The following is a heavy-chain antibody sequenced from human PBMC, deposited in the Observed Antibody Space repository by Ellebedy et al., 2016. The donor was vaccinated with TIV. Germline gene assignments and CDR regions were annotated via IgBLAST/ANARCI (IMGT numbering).Heavy chain of an antibody. CDR3: ARGWTVAGSSDPSFF. D-gene: IGHD6-19*01. V-gene: IGHV1-69*13. J-gene: IGHJ4*02. CDR2: ITPIFGRA. Sequence: ASVKVSXXASGGIFSTYGINWVRQAPGQGLEWMGGITPIFGRANYAQKFQGRVIITADESTTTAYMELSSLRFEDTAVYYCARGWTVAGSSDPSFFWGQGTLVTVSS. CDR1: GGIFSTYG.